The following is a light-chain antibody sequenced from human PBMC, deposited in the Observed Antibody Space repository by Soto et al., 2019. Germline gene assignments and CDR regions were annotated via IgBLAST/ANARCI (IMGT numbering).Light chain of an antibody. CDR2: GAS. V-gene: IGKV3-20*01. CDR3: QQYGSSLN. CDR1: QSVSSSY. Sequence: EIVLTQSPGTLSLSPGERATLSCRASQSVSSSYLAWYQQKPGQAPRLLIYGASSRATGIPDRFSGSGSGTDFTLTISRLEPADFAVYYCQQYGSSLNFGGGTKVEIK. J-gene: IGKJ4*01.